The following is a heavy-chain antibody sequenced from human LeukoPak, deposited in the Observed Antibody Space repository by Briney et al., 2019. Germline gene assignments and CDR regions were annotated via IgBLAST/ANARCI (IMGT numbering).Heavy chain of an antibody. CDR1: GGSISSYY. Sequence: SETLSLTCTVSGGSISSYYWSWIRQPPGKGLEWIGYIYYSGSTNYNPSLKSRVTISVDTSKNQFSLRLSSVTAADTAVYYCARQLTYWFDPWGQGTLVTVSS. CDR2: IYYSGST. D-gene: IGHD1-1*01. CDR3: ARQLTYWFDP. J-gene: IGHJ5*02. V-gene: IGHV4-59*01.